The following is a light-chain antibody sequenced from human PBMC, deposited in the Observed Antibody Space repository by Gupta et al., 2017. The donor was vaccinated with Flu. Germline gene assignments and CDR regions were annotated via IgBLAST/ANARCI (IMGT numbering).Light chain of an antibody. CDR1: GSNIGSNV. V-gene: IGLV1-44*01. J-gene: IGLJ3*02. Sequence: RVTISWSGGGSNIGSNVVKWDRQGPGTAPDLIIYTNNQRTSGVADRISGSKSGTSASLAISGLRAEDEADYYCAVGDASRSAWMFGGGTRVTV. CDR2: TNN. CDR3: AVGDASRSAWM.